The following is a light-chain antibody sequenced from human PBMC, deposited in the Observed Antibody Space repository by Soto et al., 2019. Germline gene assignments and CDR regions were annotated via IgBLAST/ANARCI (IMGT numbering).Light chain of an antibody. V-gene: IGLV2-14*01. Sequence: QSALTQPASVSGSPGQSITISCTGTSSDVGGYNYVSWYQQHPGKAPKLMIYDVSNRPSGVSNRFSGSKSGNTASLTISGLQAEDDADYYCSSYTSSSTPGIVFGTGTKLTVL. CDR3: SSYTSSSTPGIV. CDR2: DVS. J-gene: IGLJ1*01. CDR1: SSDVGGYNY.